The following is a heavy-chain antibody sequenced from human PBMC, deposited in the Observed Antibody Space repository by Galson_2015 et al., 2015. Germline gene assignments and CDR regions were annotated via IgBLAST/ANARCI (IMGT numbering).Heavy chain of an antibody. CDR2: ITSTGDTT. CDR1: AFAFSIYE. D-gene: IGHD4-23*01. CDR3: AKTTVAAGSSWYMDA. J-gene: IGHJ6*03. V-gene: IGHV3-48*03. Sequence: SLRLSCAASAFAFSIYEMNWIRQAPGKGLEWVSYITSTGDTTYYADSVKGRFTVSRDNAKNSPFLQMNSLRAEDTALYYCAKTTVAAGSSWYMDAWGKGTTVTV.